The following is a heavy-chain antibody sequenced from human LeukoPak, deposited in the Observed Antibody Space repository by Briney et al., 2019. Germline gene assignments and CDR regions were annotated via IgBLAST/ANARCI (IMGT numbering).Heavy chain of an antibody. CDR3: AISGNGYGDYGWFDP. D-gene: IGHD4-17*01. V-gene: IGHV4-59*01. Sequence: SETLSLTCTVSGCSISSYYWSWIRQPPGKGLEWIGHIYYSGSTNYNPSLKSRVTISVDTSKNQFSLKLSSVTAADTAVYYCAISGNGYGDYGWFDPWGQGTLVTVSS. CDR1: GCSISSYY. J-gene: IGHJ5*02. CDR2: IYYSGST.